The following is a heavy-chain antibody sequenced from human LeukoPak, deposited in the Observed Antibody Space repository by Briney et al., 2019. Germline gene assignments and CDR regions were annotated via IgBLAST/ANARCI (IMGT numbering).Heavy chain of an antibody. CDR2: ISYDGSNK. CDR1: GFTFSSYG. V-gene: IGHV3-30*18. Sequence: GRSLRLSCAASGFTFSSYGMHGVRQAPGKGLECGAVISYDGSNKYYADSVKGGFTISRDNSKNTLYLQMNSLRAEDTAVYYCAKDRAPYCDYVEIILGDAFDIWGQGTMVTVSS. J-gene: IGHJ3*02. CDR3: AKDRAPYCDYVEIILGDAFDI. D-gene: IGHD4-17*01.